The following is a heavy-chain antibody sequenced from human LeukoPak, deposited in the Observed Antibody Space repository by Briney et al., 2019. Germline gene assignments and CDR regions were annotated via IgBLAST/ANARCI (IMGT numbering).Heavy chain of an antibody. V-gene: IGHV3-48*04. CDR3: ARDQRSGSGTYRYDF. CDR1: GFTFSSYG. D-gene: IGHD3-10*01. Sequence: GGSLRLSCTASGFTFSSYGMNWVRQAPGKGLEWVSYIRSTSDTIYYADSVKGRFTISRDNAKNSLYLQMNSLRVEDTAVYYCARDQRSGSGTYRYDFWGRGTLVTVSS. J-gene: IGHJ4*02. CDR2: IRSTSDTI.